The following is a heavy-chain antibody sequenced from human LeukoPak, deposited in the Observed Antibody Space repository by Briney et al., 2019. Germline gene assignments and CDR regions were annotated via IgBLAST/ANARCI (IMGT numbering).Heavy chain of an antibody. CDR2: IHYSGGT. J-gene: IGHJ5*02. CDR3: ARRRAEGGSDGHYNWFDP. D-gene: IGHD6-25*01. V-gene: IGHV4-59*08. Sequence: SETLSLTCTVSGVSISTYYWGWIRQPPGKGLEWIGYIHYSGGTRYNPSLNSRATISIDTSKNQFSLQLSSVTAADTALYYRARRRAEGGSDGHYNWFDPWGQGTLVTVSS. CDR1: GVSISTYY.